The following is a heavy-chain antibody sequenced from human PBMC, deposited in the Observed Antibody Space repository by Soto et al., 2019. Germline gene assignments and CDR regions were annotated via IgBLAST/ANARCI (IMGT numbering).Heavy chain of an antibody. Sequence: SVKVSFKASGGTFSSYAISWLRQAPGQGLEWMGGIIPIFGTANYAQKFQGRVTITADKSTSTAYMELSSLRSEDTAVYYCARSRYCSGGSCWLSYWGQGTLVTVSS. CDR3: ARSRYCSGGSCWLSY. D-gene: IGHD2-15*01. CDR2: IIPIFGTA. V-gene: IGHV1-69*06. J-gene: IGHJ4*02. CDR1: GGTFSSYA.